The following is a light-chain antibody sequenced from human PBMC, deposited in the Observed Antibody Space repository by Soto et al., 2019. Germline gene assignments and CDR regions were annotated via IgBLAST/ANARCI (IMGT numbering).Light chain of an antibody. J-gene: IGKJ1*01. V-gene: IGKV1-5*03. CDR1: QTISSW. Sequence: DIQMTQSPSTLSGSVGDRFTITCRAIQTISSWLAWYQQKPGKAPKLLIYQASTLKSGVPSRFRGSGSGAEFTLTISSLQPDDFEPYYCQQYNSYPWTFGQGTKVDIK. CDR2: QAS. CDR3: QQYNSYPWT.